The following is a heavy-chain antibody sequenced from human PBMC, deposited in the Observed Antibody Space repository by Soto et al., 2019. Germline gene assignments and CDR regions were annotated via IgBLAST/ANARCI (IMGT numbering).Heavy chain of an antibody. CDR3: AKDRSSTSCYAFDY. Sequence: PGGSLRLSCAASGFTFDDYAMHWVRQAPGKGLEWVSGISWNSGSIGYADSVKGRFTISRDNAKNSMYLQMNSLRAEDTAVYYCAKDRSSTSCYAFDYWGQGTLVTVSS. D-gene: IGHD2-2*01. J-gene: IGHJ4*02. V-gene: IGHV3-9*01. CDR2: ISWNSGSI. CDR1: GFTFDDYA.